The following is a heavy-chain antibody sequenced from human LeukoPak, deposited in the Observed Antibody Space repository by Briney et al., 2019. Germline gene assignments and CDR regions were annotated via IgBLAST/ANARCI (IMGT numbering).Heavy chain of an antibody. J-gene: IGHJ4*02. D-gene: IGHD1-26*01. Sequence: ASVKVSCKAIGYPFTTYYLHWVRQAPGQGLEWMGFINPSGGSTSYAQNFQGRVTMTRDTSTSSVYMELTSLRSEDAAVYYCARNVGSGLDYWGQGTLLTVSS. CDR2: INPSGGST. V-gene: IGHV1-46*01. CDR3: ARNVGSGLDY. CDR1: GYPFTTYY.